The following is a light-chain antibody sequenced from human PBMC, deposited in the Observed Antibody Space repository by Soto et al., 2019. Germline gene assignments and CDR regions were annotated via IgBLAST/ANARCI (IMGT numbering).Light chain of an antibody. CDR2: RAS. V-gene: IGKV1-5*03. Sequence: TXSAYVGERVTITCRASQSIRPWLAWYQKKPGKAPNLLIYRASNLQTGVPSRFSGSGSGTEFTLTINSLQPDDFATYYCQQYRSRPYTFGQGTKLEIE. CDR1: QSIRPW. J-gene: IGKJ2*01. CDR3: QQYRSRPYT.